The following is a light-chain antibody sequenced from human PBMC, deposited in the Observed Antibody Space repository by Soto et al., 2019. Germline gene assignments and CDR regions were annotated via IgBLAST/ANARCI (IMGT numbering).Light chain of an antibody. V-gene: IGKV3-15*01. J-gene: IGKJ2*01. CDR3: QQYSNWPPYT. Sequence: IVMTQSPATLSVSPGEGATLSCRASQSVSSDLAWYQQKPGQAPRLLIYSVSTRATGVPARFSGSGSGTEFTLAITSRQSEDFAIYYCQQYSNWPPYTFGQGTRLEIK. CDR1: QSVSSD. CDR2: SVS.